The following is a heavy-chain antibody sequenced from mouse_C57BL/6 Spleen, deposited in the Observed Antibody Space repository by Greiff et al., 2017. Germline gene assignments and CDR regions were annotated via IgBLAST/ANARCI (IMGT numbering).Heavy chain of an antibody. CDR3: ARTRLITTVVATGYFDV. CDR1: GYSFTGYY. V-gene: IGHV1-42*01. CDR2: INPSTGGT. Sequence: EVKLQESGPELVKPGASVKISCKASGYSFTGYYMNWVKQSPEKSLEWIGEINPSTGGTTYNQKFKAKATLTVDKSSSTAYMQLKSLTSEDSAVYYCARTRLITTVVATGYFDVWGTGTTVTVSS. J-gene: IGHJ1*03. D-gene: IGHD1-1*01.